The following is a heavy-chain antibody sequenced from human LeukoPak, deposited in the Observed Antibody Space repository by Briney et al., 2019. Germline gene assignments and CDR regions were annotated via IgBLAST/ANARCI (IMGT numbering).Heavy chain of an antibody. V-gene: IGHV1-46*01. CDR1: GYTFTSYY. CDR3: ARSIVVVVAATGFDY. J-gene: IGHJ4*02. D-gene: IGHD2-15*01. CDR2: INPSGGST. Sequence: ASVKVSCKASGYTFTSYYMHWVRQAPGQGLEWMGIINPSGGSTSYAQKFQGRVTMTRDTSTSTVYMELSSLRSEDTAVYYCARSIVVVVAATGFDYWGQGTLVTVSS.